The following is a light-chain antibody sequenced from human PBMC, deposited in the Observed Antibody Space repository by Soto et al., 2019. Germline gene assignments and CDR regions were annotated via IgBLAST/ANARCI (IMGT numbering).Light chain of an antibody. CDR2: DVS. V-gene: IGLV2-14*01. Sequence: QSALTQPASVSGSPGQSITISCTGTSSDVGGYNSVSWYQQYPGQAPKLMIYDVSNRPSGVSNRFSGSKSGNTASLTISGLQAEDEADYYCSSYTSSSTLYVFGTGTKLTVL. J-gene: IGLJ1*01. CDR3: SSYTSSSTLYV. CDR1: SSDVGGYNS.